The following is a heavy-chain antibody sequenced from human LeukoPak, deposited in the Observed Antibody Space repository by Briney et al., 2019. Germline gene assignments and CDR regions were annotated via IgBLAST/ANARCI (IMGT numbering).Heavy chain of an antibody. CDR1: GFTVSSNY. V-gene: IGHV3-66*01. Sequence: GGSLRLSCAASGFTVSSNYMSWVRQAPGKGLEWVSIIYSGGSTYYADSAKGRFTISRDNSKNTLYLQMNSLRAEDTAVYYCARVPYGDYYFDYWGQGTLVTVSS. D-gene: IGHD4-17*01. CDR3: ARVPYGDYYFDY. CDR2: IYSGGST. J-gene: IGHJ4*02.